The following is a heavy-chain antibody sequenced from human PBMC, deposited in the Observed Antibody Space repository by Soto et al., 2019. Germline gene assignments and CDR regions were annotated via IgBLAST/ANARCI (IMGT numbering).Heavy chain of an antibody. CDR2: ISSSGSTI. CDR3: ARDKYFQH. V-gene: IGHV3-48*02. J-gene: IGHJ1*01. Sequence: EVRLVESGGGLVQPGGSLRLSCVASGFTFSSYSMTWVRQAPGKGLEWVSYISSSGSTIYAASVKGRFTISRDNAKNSLYLQMNSLRDEDTAVYYCARDKYFQHWGQGTLVTVSS. CDR1: GFTFSSYS.